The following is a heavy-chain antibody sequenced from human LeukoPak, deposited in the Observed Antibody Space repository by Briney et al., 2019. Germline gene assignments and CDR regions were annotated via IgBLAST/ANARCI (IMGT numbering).Heavy chain of an antibody. Sequence: GGSLRLSCAASGFTFRDYYMSWIRQAPGKGLEWVSYISSGSGYTHYADSVKGRFTISRDNAKNSLFLQMNSLRADDTAVYYCARGDSAVAPKSFDYWGQGTLVTVSS. CDR3: ARGDSAVAPKSFDY. CDR1: GFTFRDYY. D-gene: IGHD6-19*01. V-gene: IGHV3-11*05. J-gene: IGHJ4*02. CDR2: ISSGSGYT.